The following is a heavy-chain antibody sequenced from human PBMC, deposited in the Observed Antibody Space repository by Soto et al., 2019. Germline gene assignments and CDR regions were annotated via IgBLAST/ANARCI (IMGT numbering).Heavy chain of an antibody. Sequence: QVQLVESGGGVVQPGRSLRLSCAASGFTFSNYAMHWVRQAPGKGLEWVAVISYDGSKKSYADSVKGRFTISRDNSKNTLYLQMNGLRAEDTAVYYCARDTGYYWGQGTLVTVSS. CDR1: GFTFSNYA. V-gene: IGHV3-30-3*01. CDR3: ARDTGYY. J-gene: IGHJ4*02. CDR2: ISYDGSKK.